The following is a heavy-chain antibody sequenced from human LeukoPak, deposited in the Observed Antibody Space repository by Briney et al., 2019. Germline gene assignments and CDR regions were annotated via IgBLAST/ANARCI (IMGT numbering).Heavy chain of an antibody. J-gene: IGHJ4*02. V-gene: IGHV3-53*01. CDR2: IYSGGST. CDR3: ASSYYDILTGYQELDH. Sequence: GGSLRLSCAASGFTVSSSYMSWVRQAPGKGLEWVSVIYSGGSTYYADSVKGRFTISRDNSKNTLYLQMNSLRAEDTAVYYCASSYYDILTGYQELDHWGQGTLVTVSS. D-gene: IGHD3-9*01. CDR1: GFTVSSSY.